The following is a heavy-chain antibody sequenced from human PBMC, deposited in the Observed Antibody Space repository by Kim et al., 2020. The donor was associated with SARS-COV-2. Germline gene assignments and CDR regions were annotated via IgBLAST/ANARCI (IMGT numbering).Heavy chain of an antibody. CDR3: ARIVVVPSGMDV. V-gene: IGHV1-46*01. D-gene: IGHD2-2*01. Sequence: SYAQKSQGRVTMTRDTSTSTVYMGLGSLRSEDTAVYYCARIVVVPSGMDVWGQGTTVTVSS. J-gene: IGHJ6*02.